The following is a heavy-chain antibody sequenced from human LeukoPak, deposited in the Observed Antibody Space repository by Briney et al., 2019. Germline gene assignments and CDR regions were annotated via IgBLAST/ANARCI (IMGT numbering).Heavy chain of an antibody. CDR1: GGSISSYY. D-gene: IGHD3-16*02. Sequence: SETLSLTCTVSGGSISSYYWNWIRQPPGKGLEWIGYIYYSGSTNYNPSLKSRVTISVDTSKNQFSLRLSSVTAADTAVYYCARLKGGGSYRNFDYGGRGPRVPVP. CDR3: ARLKGGGSYRNFDY. V-gene: IGHV4-59*01. J-gene: IGHJ4*02. CDR2: IYYSGST.